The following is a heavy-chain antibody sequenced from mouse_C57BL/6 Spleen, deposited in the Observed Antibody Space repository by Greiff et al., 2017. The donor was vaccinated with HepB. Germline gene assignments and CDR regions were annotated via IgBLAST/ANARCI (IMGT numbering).Heavy chain of an antibody. CDR3: ARRVTTVVGGAMDY. CDR1: GFTFSDYY. Sequence: DVKLVESGGGLVQPGGSLKLSCAASGFTFSDYYMYWVRQTPEKRLEWVAYISNGGGSTYYPDTVKGRFTITRDNAKNTLYLQMSRLKSEDTAMYYCARRVTTVVGGAMDYWGQGTSVTVSS. CDR2: ISNGGGST. J-gene: IGHJ4*01. V-gene: IGHV5-12*01. D-gene: IGHD1-1*01.